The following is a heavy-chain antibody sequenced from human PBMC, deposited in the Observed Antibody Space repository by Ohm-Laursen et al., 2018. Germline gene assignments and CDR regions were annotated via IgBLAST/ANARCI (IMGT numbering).Heavy chain of an antibody. J-gene: IGHJ6*02. D-gene: IGHD3-3*01. Sequence: GSLRLSCAALDSPSVNYCMQWICRAPGKGLEWVGFTKNKTNRGTTEYAASVKGRSTISRDDSKSIAYLQMNSLKTEDTAVYYYITVGSITIFGVVIMGYYYYYGMDVWGQGTTVTVSS. CDR2: TKNKTNRGTT. CDR1: DSPSVNYC. V-gene: IGHV3-22*01. CDR3: ITVGSITIFGVVIMGYYYYYGMDV.